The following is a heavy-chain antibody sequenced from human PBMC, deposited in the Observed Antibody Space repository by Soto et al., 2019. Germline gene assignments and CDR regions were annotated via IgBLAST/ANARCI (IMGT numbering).Heavy chain of an antibody. Sequence: SVKVSCKASGYTFTYRYLHWVRQAPGQALEWMGWITPFNGNTNYAQKFQDRVTITRDRSMSTAYMELSSLRSEDTAMYYCARSDCGGDCHLDYWGQGTLVTVSS. V-gene: IGHV1-45*02. D-gene: IGHD2-21*02. J-gene: IGHJ4*02. CDR1: GYTFTYRY. CDR2: ITPFNGNT. CDR3: ARSDCGGDCHLDY.